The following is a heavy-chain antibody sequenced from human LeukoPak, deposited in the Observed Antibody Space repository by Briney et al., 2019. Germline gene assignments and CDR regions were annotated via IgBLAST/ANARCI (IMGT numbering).Heavy chain of an antibody. V-gene: IGHV4-4*07. J-gene: IGHJ4*02. CDR2: IYTSGST. CDR1: GGSISSYY. D-gene: IGHD3-3*01. CDR3: ARGIRITIFGVVTLDY. Sequence: SETLSLTCTVSGGSISSYYWSWIRQPAGKGLEWIGRIYTSGSTNYNPSLKSRVTMSVDTSKNQFSLKLSSVTAADTAVYYCARGIRITIFGVVTLDYWGQGTLVTVSS.